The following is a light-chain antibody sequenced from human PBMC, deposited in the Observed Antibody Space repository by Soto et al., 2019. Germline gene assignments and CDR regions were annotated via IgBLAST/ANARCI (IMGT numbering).Light chain of an antibody. CDR1: SSDVDGYNY. Sequence: QSALTQPASVSGSPGQSITISCTGTSSDVDGYNYVSWYQQHPGKAPKLMIYDVSNRPSGVSNRFSCSKSGNTASLTISGLPAEDEADYYCSSYTSSSTLLYVFGTGTKVTVL. CDR2: DVS. CDR3: SSYTSSSTLLYV. V-gene: IGLV2-14*01. J-gene: IGLJ1*01.